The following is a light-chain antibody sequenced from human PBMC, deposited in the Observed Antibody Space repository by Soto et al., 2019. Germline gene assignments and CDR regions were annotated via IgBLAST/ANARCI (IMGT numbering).Light chain of an antibody. Sequence: QSALTQPASVSGSPGRSISISCAGTSADIGAYDHGSWYQQHPGKAPKLIIYDVSSRPSGVSNRFSGSKSANTASLTIFGLQAEDEADYFCSSYTDFSLYVFGTGTKVTVL. CDR1: SADIGAYDH. CDR3: SSYTDFSLYV. CDR2: DVS. V-gene: IGLV2-14*01. J-gene: IGLJ1*01.